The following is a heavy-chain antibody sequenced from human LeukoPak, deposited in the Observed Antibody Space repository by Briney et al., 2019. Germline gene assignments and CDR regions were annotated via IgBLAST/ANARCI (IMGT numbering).Heavy chain of an antibody. CDR2: ITNNNGKT. D-gene: IGHD6-19*01. Sequence: GGSLGLSCTASGFTVSRYAMSWVRQVPGKGLEWVASITNNNGKTYYADSVKGRFTISRDESENTVYLQMNSLRAEDTAVYYCAKDHPSSGWPTFEYWGQGTLVTASP. J-gene: IGHJ4*02. CDR3: AKDHPSSGWPTFEY. CDR1: GFTVSRYA. V-gene: IGHV3-23*01.